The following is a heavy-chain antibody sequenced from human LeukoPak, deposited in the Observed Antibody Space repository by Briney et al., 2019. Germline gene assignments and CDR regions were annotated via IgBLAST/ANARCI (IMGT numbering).Heavy chain of an antibody. V-gene: IGHV3-30-3*01. J-gene: IGHJ4*02. Sequence: PGGSLTLPCAAYGFTFSSYAMHGVRQAPRKGLEGVAVISYDGSNKYYADSVKGRFTISRDNSKNTLYLQMNSLRAEDTAVYYCAKEFGESPFFDYWGQGTLVTVSS. CDR2: ISYDGSNK. D-gene: IGHD3-10*01. CDR3: AKEFGESPFFDY. CDR1: GFTFSSYA.